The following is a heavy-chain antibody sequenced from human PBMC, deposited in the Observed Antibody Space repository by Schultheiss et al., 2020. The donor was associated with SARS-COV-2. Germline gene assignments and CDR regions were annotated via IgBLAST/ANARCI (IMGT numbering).Heavy chain of an antibody. CDR3: AKDGESSGWDNDAFDI. CDR1: GFTFSSYG. Sequence: GESLKISCAASGFTFSSYGMHWVRQAPGKGLEWVAVISYDGSNKYYADSVKGRFTISRDNSKNTLYLQMNSLRAEDTAVYYCAKDGESSGWDNDAFDIWGQGTMVTVSS. V-gene: IGHV3-30*18. D-gene: IGHD6-19*01. CDR2: ISYDGSNK. J-gene: IGHJ3*02.